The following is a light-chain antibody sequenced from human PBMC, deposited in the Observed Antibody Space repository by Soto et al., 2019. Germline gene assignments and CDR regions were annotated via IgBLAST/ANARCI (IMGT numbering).Light chain of an antibody. CDR3: QQHNICLS. V-gene: IGKV3D-15*01. J-gene: IGKJ5*01. CDR1: QSVSRY. CDR2: GAS. Sequence: IVMTQSPATLSLSPGERATLSCRASQSVSRYLAWYQQKPGQAPRLLIYGASTRATGIPARFGGSGSGTDFTLTINSLESEDFALYYCQQHNICLSFGQGTQVEIK.